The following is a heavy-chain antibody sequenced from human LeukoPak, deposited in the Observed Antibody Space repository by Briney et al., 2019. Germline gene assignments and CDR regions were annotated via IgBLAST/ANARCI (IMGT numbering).Heavy chain of an antibody. D-gene: IGHD2-2*01. CDR2: ISSSGSTI. CDR3: ARPDSTTGY. CDR1: GFTFSSYE. J-gene: IGHJ4*02. Sequence: GGSLRLSCAASGFTFSSYEMNWVRQAPGKGLEWDSYISSSGSTIYYADSVKDRFTISRDNAKNSLYLQMNSLRAEDTAVYYCARPDSTTGYWGQGTLVTVSS. V-gene: IGHV3-48*03.